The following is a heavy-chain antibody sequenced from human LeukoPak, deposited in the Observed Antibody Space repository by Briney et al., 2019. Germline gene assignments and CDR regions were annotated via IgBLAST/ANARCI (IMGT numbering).Heavy chain of an antibody. CDR3: ARSGGYSSPQNY. V-gene: IGHV4-59*01. CDR1: GGSISSYY. Sequence: SETLSLTCTVSGGSISSYYWSWIRQPPGKGLEWIGYIYSSGSTNYNSSLKGRVTISVDTSKNQFSLKLTSVTAADTAVYYCARSGGYSSPQNYWGQGTLVTVSS. D-gene: IGHD6-19*01. CDR2: IYSSGST. J-gene: IGHJ4*02.